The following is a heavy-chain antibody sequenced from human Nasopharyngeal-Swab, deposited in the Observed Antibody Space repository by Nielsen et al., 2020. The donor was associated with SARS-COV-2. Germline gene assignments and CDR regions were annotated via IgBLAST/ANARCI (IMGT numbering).Heavy chain of an antibody. Sequence: VRQAPGKGLEWVAVIWYDGSNKYYADSVKGRFTISRDNSKNTLYLQMNSLRAEDTAVYYCARKASTYYDILTGYYQAETYYYYYYMDVWGKGTTVTVSS. V-gene: IGHV3-33*01. CDR2: IWYDGSNK. CDR3: ARKASTYYDILTGYYQAETYYYYYYMDV. D-gene: IGHD3-9*01. J-gene: IGHJ6*03.